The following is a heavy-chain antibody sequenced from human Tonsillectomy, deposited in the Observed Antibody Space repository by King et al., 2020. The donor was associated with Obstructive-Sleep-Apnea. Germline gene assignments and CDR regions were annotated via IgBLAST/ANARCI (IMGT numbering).Heavy chain of an antibody. J-gene: IGHJ4*02. CDR3: VHSDRILFDY. V-gene: IGHV2-5*02. CDR2: IYWDDDN. Sequence: TLKESGPTLVKPTQTLTLTCTFSGFSLSTSAVGVGWIRQPPGNALEWLALIYWDDDNLYNPILKSRLAITKDTSKNQVVLTMTKMDPLDTATYYCVHSDRILFDYWGQGILVTVSS. CDR1: GFSLSTSAVG. D-gene: IGHD2-15*01.